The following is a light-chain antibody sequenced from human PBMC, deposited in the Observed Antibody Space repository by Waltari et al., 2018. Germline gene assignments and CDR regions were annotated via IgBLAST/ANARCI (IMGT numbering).Light chain of an antibody. CDR3: CSYAGSRSV. CDR1: SSEVGRYKY. J-gene: IGLJ1*01. Sequence: QSALTQPAPVSGSPGQTITISCTGTSSEVGRYKYVSWYQLLHGNAPKLMIYEVEKRPSCVSDRFSGSKSCNTASLTISGLQTEDEADYYCCSYAGSRSVFGSGTKVTVL. V-gene: IGLV2-23*02. CDR2: EVE.